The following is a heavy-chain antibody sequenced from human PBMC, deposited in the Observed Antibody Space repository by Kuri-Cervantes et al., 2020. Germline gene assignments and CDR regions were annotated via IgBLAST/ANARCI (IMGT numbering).Heavy chain of an antibody. CDR3: ARDGGGIGWRIDY. CDR2: ISYDGSNK. J-gene: IGHJ4*02. Sequence: SLRPSCAPSGFTFSSYAMHWVRQAPGKGLEWVAVISYDGSNKYYADSVTGRCTISRDNSRNTLYLQMSSLRVEDTAVYYCARDGGGIGWRIDYWGQGILVTVSS. CDR1: GFTFSSYA. D-gene: IGHD6-19*01. V-gene: IGHV3-30*15.